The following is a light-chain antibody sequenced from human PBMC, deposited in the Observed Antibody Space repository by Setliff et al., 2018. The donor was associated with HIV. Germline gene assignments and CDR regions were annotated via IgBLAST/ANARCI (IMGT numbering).Light chain of an antibody. CDR1: SSDIGGYNY. J-gene: IGLJ1*01. CDR2: DVS. CDR3: SSYASTSYGSSGTYV. Sequence: QSVLTQPASVSGSPGQSITISCTGTSSDIGGYNYVSWYRQHPGKAPKLMIYDVSNRPSGVSIRFSASKSGSTASLTISGLQPEDEADYYCSSYASTSYGSSGTYVFGTGTKVTVL. V-gene: IGLV2-14*03.